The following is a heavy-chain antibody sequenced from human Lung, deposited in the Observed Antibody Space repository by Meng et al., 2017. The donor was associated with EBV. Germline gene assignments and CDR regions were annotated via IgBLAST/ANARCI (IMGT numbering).Heavy chain of an antibody. CDR3: ARVEVGITSGDY. Sequence: HVQLLQSVSEFKKPGVSGKGSCKLSGYTFSRYAMNWVRQAPGQGLEWMGWISAYNGNTNYAQKLQGRVTMTTDTSTSTAYMELRSLRSDDTAVYYCARVEVGITSGDYWGQGTLVTVSS. CDR1: GYTFSRYA. V-gene: IGHV1-18*01. J-gene: IGHJ4*02. CDR2: ISAYNGNT. D-gene: IGHD1-26*01.